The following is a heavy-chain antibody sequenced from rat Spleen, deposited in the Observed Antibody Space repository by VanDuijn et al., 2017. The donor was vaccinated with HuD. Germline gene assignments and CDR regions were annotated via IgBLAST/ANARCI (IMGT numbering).Heavy chain of an antibody. CDR3: ARVHYYSASSYFDY. J-gene: IGHJ2*01. CDR2: IWTGGNT. CDR1: GFSLTSYN. D-gene: IGHD1-1*01. Sequence: QVQLKESGPGLIQPSQTLSLTCTVSGFSLTSYNVHWVRQSTGKGLEWLGLIWTGGNTDYTSALKSRLSISRDTSKSQIFLEMNSLQTEDTAIYFCARVHYYSASSYFDYWGQGVMVTVSS. V-gene: IGHV2-30*01.